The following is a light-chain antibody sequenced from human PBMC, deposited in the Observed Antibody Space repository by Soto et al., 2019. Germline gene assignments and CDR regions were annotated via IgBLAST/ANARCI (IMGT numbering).Light chain of an antibody. CDR2: WSS. J-gene: IGKJ1*01. Sequence: DIVMTQSPDSLAVSLGERATINCKSSQSILHSSNNKNYLAWYQQKPGQPPKLLIYWSSTRESGVPDRFSGGGSGTDFTLTISSLQADDVAVYYCQQYYNTPWTFGQGTKVEIK. CDR1: QSILHSSNNKNY. V-gene: IGKV4-1*01. CDR3: QQYYNTPWT.